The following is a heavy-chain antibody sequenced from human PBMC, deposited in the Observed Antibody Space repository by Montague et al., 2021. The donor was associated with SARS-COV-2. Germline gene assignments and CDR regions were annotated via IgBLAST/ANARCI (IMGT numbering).Heavy chain of an antibody. D-gene: IGHD3-10*01. V-gene: IGHV4-34*01. Sequence: SETLSLTCAVHGGSLSGYYWSWIRQPPEKGLEWIGEINHSANTKYNPSLKSPVTISIDTSKNQFSLKMTSVTAADTATYYCASGIYPSGSYYNRYYYGLGIWGPGTTVIVSS. CDR3: ASGIYPSGSYYNRYYYGLGI. J-gene: IGHJ6*02. CDR1: GGSLSGYY. CDR2: INHSANT.